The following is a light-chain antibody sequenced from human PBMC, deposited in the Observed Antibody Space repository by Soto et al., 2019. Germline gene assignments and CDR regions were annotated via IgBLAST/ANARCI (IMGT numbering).Light chain of an antibody. CDR1: QSISSY. CDR3: QQYNSYSQT. Sequence: DIQMTHPPSSQPRSVKDRGTITCRASQSISSYLNWYQQEPGKAPKLLIHKASSLQSGVPSRFSGSGSGTDFTLTISSLHPDDFATYYCQQYNSYSQTFGQGTKVDI. CDR2: KAS. V-gene: IGKV1-5*03. J-gene: IGKJ1*01.